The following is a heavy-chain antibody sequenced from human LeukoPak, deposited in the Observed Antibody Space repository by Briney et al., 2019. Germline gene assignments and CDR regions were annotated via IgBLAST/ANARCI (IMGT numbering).Heavy chain of an antibody. CDR2: ISGSGGST. V-gene: IGHV3-23*01. D-gene: IGHD3-10*01. CDR3: AKDHRGLWFGELLGYFDY. Sequence: GGSLRLSCAASGFTLGSYWMAWVRQAPGKGLEWVSAISGSGGSTYYADSVKGRFTISRDNSKNTLYLQMNSLRAEDTAVYYCAKDHRGLWFGELLGYFDYWGQGTLVTVSS. J-gene: IGHJ4*02. CDR1: GFTLGSYW.